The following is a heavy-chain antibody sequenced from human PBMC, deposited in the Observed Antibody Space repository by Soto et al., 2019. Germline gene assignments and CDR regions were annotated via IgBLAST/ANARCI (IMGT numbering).Heavy chain of an antibody. D-gene: IGHD3-10*01. J-gene: IGHJ6*02. V-gene: IGHV3-48*03. CDR2: ISSSGSTI. Sequence: LRLSCAASGFTFSTYEMNWVRQAPGKGLEWVSYISSSGSTIYYADSVKGRFTISRDTSKNTLYLQMDRLRDEDTAVYYCVRPLPSGQTHARDVWGQGTTVTVSS. CDR3: VRPLPSGQTHARDV. CDR1: GFTFSTYE.